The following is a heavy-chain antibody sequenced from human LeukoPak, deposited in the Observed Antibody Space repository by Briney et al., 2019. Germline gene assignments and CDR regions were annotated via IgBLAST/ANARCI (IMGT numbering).Heavy chain of an antibody. Sequence: GASVKVSCKASGGTFSSYAISWVRQAPGQGLEWMGWISAYNGNTNYAQKLQGRVTMTTDTSTSTAYMELRSLRSDDTAVYYCARDRESLWFGELRNDYWGQGTLVTVSS. V-gene: IGHV1-18*01. J-gene: IGHJ4*02. CDR3: ARDRESLWFGELRNDY. CDR1: GGTFSSYA. D-gene: IGHD3-10*01. CDR2: ISAYNGNT.